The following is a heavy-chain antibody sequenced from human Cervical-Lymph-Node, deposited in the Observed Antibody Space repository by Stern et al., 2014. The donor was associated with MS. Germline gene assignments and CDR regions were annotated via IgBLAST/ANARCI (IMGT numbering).Heavy chain of an antibody. CDR3: AAN. J-gene: IGHJ4*02. D-gene: IGHD6-13*01. CDR1: GGSLSTLD. V-gene: IGHV1-69*03. CDR2: IMPLFGTA. Sequence: QVQLVQSGAEVKRPESSVKVSCKASGGSLSTLDISWVRQAPGQGLEWVGEIMPLFGTANYAQKFKGRLTITADESTSTVYMELSSLKSDARHQAGIAANWGQGTLVTVTS.